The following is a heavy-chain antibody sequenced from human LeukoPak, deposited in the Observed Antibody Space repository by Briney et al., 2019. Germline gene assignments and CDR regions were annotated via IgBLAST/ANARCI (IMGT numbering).Heavy chain of an antibody. CDR1: GGSFSGYY. Sequence: SETLSLTCDVYGGSFSGYYWSWIRQPPGKGLEWIGEINHSGSTNYNPSLKSRVTISVDTSKNQFSLKLSSVTAADTAVYYCARDLSGSYLDYWGQGTLVTVSS. J-gene: IGHJ4*02. D-gene: IGHD1-26*01. CDR3: ARDLSGSYLDY. CDR2: INHSGST. V-gene: IGHV4-34*01.